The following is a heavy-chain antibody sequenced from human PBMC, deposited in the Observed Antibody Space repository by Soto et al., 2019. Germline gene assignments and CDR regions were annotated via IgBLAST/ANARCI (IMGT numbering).Heavy chain of an antibody. J-gene: IGHJ4*02. CDR2: INHSGST. Sequence: SETLSLTCAVYGGSFSGYYWSWIRQPPGKGLEWIGEINHSGSTNYNPSLKRRVTISVDTSKNQFSLKLSSVTAADTAVYYCARSGSWTLLDYWGQGTLVTVSS. CDR1: GGSFSGYY. CDR3: ARSGSWTLLDY. D-gene: IGHD6-13*01. V-gene: IGHV4-34*01.